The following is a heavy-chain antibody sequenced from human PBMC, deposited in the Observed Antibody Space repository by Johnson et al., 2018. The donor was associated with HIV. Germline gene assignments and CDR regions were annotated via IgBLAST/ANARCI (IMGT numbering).Heavy chain of an antibody. CDR3: ARFRSSNWFDAFDI. D-gene: IGHD6-13*01. V-gene: IGHV3-30*03. CDR1: GFTFSSYW. Sequence: HVQLVESGGGVVQPGRSLRLSCAASGFTFSSYWLSWVRQAPGKGLEWVAVISYDGSNKYYADSVKGRFTISRDNSKNTLYLQMNSLRAEDTAVYYCARFRSSNWFDAFDIWGQGTMVTVSS. J-gene: IGHJ3*02. CDR2: ISYDGSNK.